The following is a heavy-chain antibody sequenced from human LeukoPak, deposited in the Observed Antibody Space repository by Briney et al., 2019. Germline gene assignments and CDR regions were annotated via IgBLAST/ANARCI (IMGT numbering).Heavy chain of an antibody. CDR1: GFTFSSYS. CDR2: ISSSSSYI. D-gene: IGHD7-27*01. CDR3: AKVGRLTGEATYFDY. V-gene: IGHV3-21*01. Sequence: AGGSLRLSCAASGFTFSSYSMNWVRQAPGKGLEWVSSISSSSSYIYYADSVKGRFTISRDNAKNSLYLQMNSLRAEDTAVYYCAKVGRLTGEATYFDYWGQGSLVTVSS. J-gene: IGHJ4*02.